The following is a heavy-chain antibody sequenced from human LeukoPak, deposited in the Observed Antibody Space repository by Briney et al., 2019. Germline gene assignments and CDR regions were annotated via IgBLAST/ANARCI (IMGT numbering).Heavy chain of an antibody. CDR1: GFTFSSYW. CDR2: INSDGSST. V-gene: IGHV3-74*01. Sequence: GGSLRLSCAASGFTFSSYWMHWVRQAPGKGLVWVSRINSDGSSTSYADSVKGRFTISRDNSKNTLYLQMNSLRAEDTAVYYCAKLARYWPYLGAFDIWGQGTMVTVSS. J-gene: IGHJ3*02. D-gene: IGHD2-15*01. CDR3: AKLARYWPYLGAFDI.